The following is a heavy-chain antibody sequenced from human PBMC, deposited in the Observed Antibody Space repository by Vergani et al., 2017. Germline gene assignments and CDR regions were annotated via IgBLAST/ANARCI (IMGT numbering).Heavy chain of an antibody. CDR1: GDSVISTDYH. CDR3: ASKRGACRAAYCHSYDF. Sequence: QVQLQESDPGLVKPSETLSLTCTVSGDSVISTDYHWGWIRQPPGKGLEWIGSMDYSGSTSYNPSLESRIPISFETPKNQFSLRLTSVTAADTAVYYCASKRGACRAAYCHSYDFWGPGTLVGVSS. CDR2: MDYSGST. V-gene: IGHV4-39*01. J-gene: IGHJ4*02. D-gene: IGHD2-15*01.